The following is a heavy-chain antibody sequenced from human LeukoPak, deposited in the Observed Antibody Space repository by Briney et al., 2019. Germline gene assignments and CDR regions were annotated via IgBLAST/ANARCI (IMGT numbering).Heavy chain of an antibody. D-gene: IGHD2-15*01. CDR2: IYSGGTT. Sequence: GGSLRLSCAASGFTVSSNYMSWVRQAPGKGLEWVSVIYSGGTTYYADSVKGRFTISRDNSKNTLYLQMNSLRAEDTAVYYCARGYCSGGSCPRFDYWGQGTLVTVSS. J-gene: IGHJ4*02. CDR3: ARGYCSGGSCPRFDY. V-gene: IGHV3-66*01. CDR1: GFTVSSNY.